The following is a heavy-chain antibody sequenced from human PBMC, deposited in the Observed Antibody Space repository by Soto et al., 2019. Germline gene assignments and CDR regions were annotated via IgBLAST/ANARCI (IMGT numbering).Heavy chain of an antibody. CDR3: ARPGLSGYDSDAFDI. CDR1: GFTFSSYS. J-gene: IGHJ3*02. V-gene: IGHV3-48*01. CDR2: ISSSSSTI. Sequence: GGSLRLSCAASGFTFSSYSMNWVRQAPGKGLEWVSYISSSSSTIYYADSVKGRFTISRDNAKNSLYLQMNSLRAEDTAVYYCARPGLSGYDSDAFDIWGQGTMVTVSS. D-gene: IGHD5-12*01.